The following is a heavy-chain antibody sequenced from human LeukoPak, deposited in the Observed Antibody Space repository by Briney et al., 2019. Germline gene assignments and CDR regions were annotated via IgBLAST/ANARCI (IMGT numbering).Heavy chain of an antibody. Sequence: SETLSLTCTVSGGSIRTTTYYWVWIRQPPGKGLEWIASILYSGSTDYSPSLKSRVTISIDTSKNQLSLRLTSVTAADTAVYYCARLFTLDKSFDYWGQGALVTVSS. V-gene: IGHV4-39*01. D-gene: IGHD1-1*01. J-gene: IGHJ4*02. CDR1: GGSIRTTTYY. CDR2: ILYSGST. CDR3: ARLFTLDKSFDY.